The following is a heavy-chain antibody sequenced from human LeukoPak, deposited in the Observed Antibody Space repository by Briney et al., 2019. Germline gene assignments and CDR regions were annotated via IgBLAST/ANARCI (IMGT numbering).Heavy chain of an antibody. V-gene: IGHV1-2*02. CDR2: INPNSGGT. CDR3: ARDIVMVTYWFDP. J-gene: IGHJ5*02. D-gene: IGHD5-18*01. Sequence: ASVKVSCKASGYTFTGYYMHWVRQAPRQGLEWMGWINPNSGGTNYAQKFQGRVTMTRDTSISTAYIELSRLRSDDTAVYYCARDIVMVTYWFDPWGQGTLVTVSS. CDR1: GYTFTGYY.